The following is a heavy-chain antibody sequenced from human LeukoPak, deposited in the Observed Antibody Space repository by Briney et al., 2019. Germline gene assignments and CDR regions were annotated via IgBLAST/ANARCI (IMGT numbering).Heavy chain of an antibody. CDR3: ARDAAKARLDV. D-gene: IGHD6-25*01. J-gene: IGHJ6*02. CDR2: IWFDGIRK. V-gene: IGHV3-33*01. Sequence: TGGSLRLSCAASGFTFSNYGMHWVRQVPGKGLEWVAAIWFDGIRKYYADSVKGRLTISRDDSKNTLYLKMNSLRDEDTAVYYCARDAAKARLDVWGQGTTVTVSS. CDR1: GFTFSNYG.